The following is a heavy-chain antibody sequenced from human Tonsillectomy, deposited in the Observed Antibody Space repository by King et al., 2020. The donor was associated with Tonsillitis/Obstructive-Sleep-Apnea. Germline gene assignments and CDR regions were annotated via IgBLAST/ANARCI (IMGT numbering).Heavy chain of an antibody. D-gene: IGHD3-22*01. V-gene: IGHV1-18*01. CDR2: ISAYNGDT. CDR1: GYTFTTYG. Sequence: QLVQSGAEVKKPGASVKVSCKASGYTFTTYGISWVRQAPGQGLEWMGWISAYNGDTNYAQKLQDRVTMTTDTSTTTAYMEVRSLRSDDTAVYYCARDSRSNYYTTSGYYTFEYWGKGTLVTVSS. CDR3: ARDSRSNYYTTSGYYTFEY. J-gene: IGHJ4*02.